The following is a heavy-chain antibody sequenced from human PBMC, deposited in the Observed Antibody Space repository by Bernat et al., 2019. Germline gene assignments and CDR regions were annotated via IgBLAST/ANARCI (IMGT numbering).Heavy chain of an antibody. J-gene: IGHJ3*02. CDR3: TTAPSKYYYDSGSYQHMIAFDS. Sequence: EVQLVESVGDLVKPGGSLRLSCAASGFTFSNAWMNWVRQAPGKGLEWVGRIKSKTDGGTTDYAAPVKGRFTISRDDSKNTLYLQMNSLKTEDTAVYYCTTAPSKYYYDSGSYQHMIAFDSWGQGTMVTVSS. CDR1: GFTFSNAW. V-gene: IGHV3-15*07. D-gene: IGHD3-10*01. CDR2: IKSKTDGGTT.